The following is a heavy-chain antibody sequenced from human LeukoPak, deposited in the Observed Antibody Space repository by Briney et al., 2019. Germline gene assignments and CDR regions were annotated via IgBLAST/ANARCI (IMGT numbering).Heavy chain of an antibody. Sequence: GGSLRLPCAASGFTFSSYSMNWVRQAPGKGLEWVSSISSSSSYIYYADSVKGRFTISRDNAKNSLYLQMNSLRAEDTAVYYCARDPGYSCGLFTDYYYYMDVWGKGTTVTVSS. CDR3: ARDPGYSCGLFTDYYYYMDV. CDR1: GFTFSSYS. CDR2: ISSSSSYI. D-gene: IGHD5-18*01. J-gene: IGHJ6*03. V-gene: IGHV3-21*01.